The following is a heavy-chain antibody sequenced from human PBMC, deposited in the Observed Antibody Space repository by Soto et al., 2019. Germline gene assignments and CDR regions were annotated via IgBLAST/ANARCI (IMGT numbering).Heavy chain of an antibody. Sequence: QVQLVQSGAEVKKPGSSVKVSCKASGGTFSSYAISWVRQAPGQGLEWMGGIIPIFGTANYAQKFQGRVTITADESTSTAYMELSSLRSEDTAVYYCARDGGSDGVVVTRGADYFQHWGQGTLVTVSS. CDR1: GGTFSSYA. V-gene: IGHV1-69*12. CDR3: ARDGGSDGVVVTRGADYFQH. D-gene: IGHD2-21*02. CDR2: IIPIFGTA. J-gene: IGHJ1*01.